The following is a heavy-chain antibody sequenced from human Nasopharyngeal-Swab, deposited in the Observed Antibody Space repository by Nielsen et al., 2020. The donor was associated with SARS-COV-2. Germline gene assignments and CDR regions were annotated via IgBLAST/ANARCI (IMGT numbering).Heavy chain of an antibody. Sequence: GGSLRLSCAASGFTFSSYAMHWVRQAPGKGLEWVAVISYDGSNKYYADSVKGRFTISRDNSKNTLYLQMNSLRAEDTAVYYCARDRDVVVVAATPGVCDYWGQGTLVTVSS. D-gene: IGHD2-15*01. CDR3: ARDRDVVVVAATPGVCDY. CDR1: GFTFSSYA. J-gene: IGHJ4*02. CDR2: ISYDGSNK. V-gene: IGHV3-30-3*01.